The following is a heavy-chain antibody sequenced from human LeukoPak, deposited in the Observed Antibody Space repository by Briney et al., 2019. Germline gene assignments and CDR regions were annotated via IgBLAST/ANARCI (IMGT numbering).Heavy chain of an antibody. CDR1: GGSISSSNW. D-gene: IGHD3-10*01. CDR2: IYHSGST. CDR3: AREPSIYYGSGSYLPYFDY. V-gene: IGHV4-4*02. J-gene: IGHJ4*02. Sequence: NPSETLSLTCAVSGGSISSSNWWSWVRQPPGKGLEWIGEIYHSGSTNYNPSLKSRVTISVDTSKNQFSLKLSSVTAADTAVYYCAREPSIYYGSGSYLPYFDYWGQGTLVTVSS.